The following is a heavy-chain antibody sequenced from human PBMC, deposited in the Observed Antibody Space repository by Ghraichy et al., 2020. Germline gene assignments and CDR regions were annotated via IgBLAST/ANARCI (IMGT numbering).Heavy chain of an antibody. CDR1: GYTFTGYY. Sequence: ASVKVSCKASGYTFTGYYMHWVRQAPGQGLEWMGWINPNSGGTNYAQKFQGWVTMTRDTSISTAYMELSRLRSDDTAVYYCAIPSIYDSSGYYYERWGQGTLVTVSS. V-gene: IGHV1-2*04. CDR2: INPNSGGT. J-gene: IGHJ4*02. D-gene: IGHD3-22*01. CDR3: AIPSIYDSSGYYYER.